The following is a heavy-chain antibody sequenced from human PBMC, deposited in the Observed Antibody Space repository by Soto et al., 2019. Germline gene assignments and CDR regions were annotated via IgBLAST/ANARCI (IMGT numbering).Heavy chain of an antibody. CDR3: ARDEYCSSTSCPAGDY. Sequence: ASVKVSCKASGYTFTGYYMHWVRQAPGQGLEWMGWINPNSGGTNYAQKFQGRVTMTRDTSISTAYMELSRLGSDDTAVYYCARDEYCSSTSCPAGDYWGQGTLVTVSS. J-gene: IGHJ4*02. D-gene: IGHD2-2*01. V-gene: IGHV1-2*02. CDR2: INPNSGGT. CDR1: GYTFTGYY.